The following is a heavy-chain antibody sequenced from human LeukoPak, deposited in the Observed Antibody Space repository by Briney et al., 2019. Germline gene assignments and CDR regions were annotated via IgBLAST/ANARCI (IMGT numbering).Heavy chain of an antibody. J-gene: IGHJ2*01. V-gene: IGHV3-9*01. CDR3: AKDSLRGYCSSTSCLGERYAAYFDL. D-gene: IGHD2-2*01. Sequence: GGSLRLSCAASGFTFSSYAMHWVRQAPGKGLEWVSGISWNSGSIGYADSVKGRFTISRDNAKNSLYLQMNSLRAEDTALYYCAKDSLRGYCSSTSCLGERYAAYFDLWGRGTLVTVSS. CDR2: ISWNSGSI. CDR1: GFTFSSYA.